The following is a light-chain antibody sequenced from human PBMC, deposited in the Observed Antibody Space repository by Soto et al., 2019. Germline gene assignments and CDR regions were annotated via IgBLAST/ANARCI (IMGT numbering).Light chain of an antibody. CDR2: EVT. Sequence: QSALTQPASVSGSPGQSITISCTGTSSDIGSYNYVSWYQQHPGRTPKLLIYEVTLRPSGVSNRFSGSKSGNTASLTISGLQAEDEADYYCASYTTSGTVLFGGGTKLTVL. CDR3: ASYTTSGTVL. V-gene: IGLV2-14*01. CDR1: SSDIGSYNY. J-gene: IGLJ2*01.